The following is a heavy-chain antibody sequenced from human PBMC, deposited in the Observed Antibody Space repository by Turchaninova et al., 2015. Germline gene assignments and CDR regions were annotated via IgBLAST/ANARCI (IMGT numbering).Heavy chain of an antibody. Sequence: EVQLVESGGGLVQPGGSLRLSCAASGVTFSSYAMSWVRQAPGGGLEWVSAISIGGTTDYADSVKGRFTISRDNSKNTLYLEMNSLSVEDTAAYFCAKRVGAGGHFDYWGQGTLVTVSS. V-gene: IGHV3-23*04. J-gene: IGHJ4*02. CDR1: GVTFSSYA. CDR2: ISIGGTT. CDR3: AKRVGAGGHFDY. D-gene: IGHD1-26*01.